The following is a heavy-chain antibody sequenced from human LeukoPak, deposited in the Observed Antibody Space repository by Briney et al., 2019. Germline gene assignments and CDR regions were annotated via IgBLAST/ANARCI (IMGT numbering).Heavy chain of an antibody. D-gene: IGHD1-26*01. V-gene: IGHV4-61*02. CDR1: GGSISSGSYY. CDR3: ARGYYVTTLDY. CDR2: IYTSGST. Sequence: PSETLSLTCTVSGGSISSGSYYWSWIRQPAGKGLEWIGRIYTSGSTNYNPSLKSRVTISVDTSKNQFSLKLNSVTAADKAVYYCARGYYVTTLDYWGQGTLVTVSS. J-gene: IGHJ4*02.